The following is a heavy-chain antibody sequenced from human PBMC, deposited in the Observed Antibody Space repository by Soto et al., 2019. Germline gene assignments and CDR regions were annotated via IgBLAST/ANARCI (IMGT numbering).Heavy chain of an antibody. CDR1: GFSFSSFA. D-gene: IGHD2-15*01. CDR2: INDSGDDT. V-gene: IGHV3-23*01. CDR3: AKSPFSVAAARFEF. J-gene: IGHJ4*02. Sequence: EVHLLESGGGLIQPGGALRLSCAASGFSFSSFAMSWVRQAPGKGLEWVSLINDSGDDTYYADSVRGRFTISRDNSNDTLYLHMNSLRVEDTAIYYCAKSPFSVAAARFEFWGQGTLVTVSS.